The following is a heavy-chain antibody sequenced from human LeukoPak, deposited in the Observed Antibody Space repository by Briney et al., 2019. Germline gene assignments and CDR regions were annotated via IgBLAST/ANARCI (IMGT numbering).Heavy chain of an antibody. V-gene: IGHV1-2*02. CDR3: ARDPLYCSSTSCYSFGGYLDP. Sequence: GASVKVSCNASGYTFTGYYMHWVRQAPGQGLEWMGWINPNSGGTNYAQKFQGRVTMTRDTSISTAYMELSRLRSDDTAVYYCARDPLYCSSTSCYSFGGYLDPWGQGTLVTVSS. CDR2: INPNSGGT. CDR1: GYTFTGYY. J-gene: IGHJ5*02. D-gene: IGHD2-2*01.